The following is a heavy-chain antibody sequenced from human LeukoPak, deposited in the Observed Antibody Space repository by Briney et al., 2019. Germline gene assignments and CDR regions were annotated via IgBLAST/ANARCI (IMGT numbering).Heavy chain of an antibody. J-gene: IGHJ6*02. V-gene: IGHV1-8*01. D-gene: IGHD3-3*01. CDR3: ARGHYDFWSGYWPKLTKAGYYYGMDV. Sequence: ASVKVSCKASGYTFTSYDINWVRQATGQGLEWMGWMNPNSGNTGYAQKFQGRVTMTRNTSISTAYMELGSLRSEDTAVYYCARGHYDFWSGYWPKLTKAGYYYGMDVWGQGTTVTVSS. CDR1: GYTFTSYD. CDR2: MNPNSGNT.